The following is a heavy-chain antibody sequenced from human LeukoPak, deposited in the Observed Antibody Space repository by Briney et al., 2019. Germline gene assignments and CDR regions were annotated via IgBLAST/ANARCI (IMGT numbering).Heavy chain of an antibody. D-gene: IGHD3-3*01. CDR3: ARDQLNDFWSVSDY. CDR1: GGSFSGYY. Sequence: PSETLSLTCAVYGGSFSGYYWSWIRQPPGKGLEWIGSIYYSGSTYYNPSLKSRVTISVDTSKNQFSLKLSSVTAADTAVYYCARDQLNDFWSVSDYWGQGTLVTVSS. CDR2: IYYSGST. V-gene: IGHV4-34*01. J-gene: IGHJ4*02.